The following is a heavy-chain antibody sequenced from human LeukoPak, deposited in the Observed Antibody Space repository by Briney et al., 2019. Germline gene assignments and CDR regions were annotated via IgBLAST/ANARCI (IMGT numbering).Heavy chain of an antibody. Sequence: ASVKVSCKASEYTFTSYDNNWVRQATGQGLEWMGWMNPNSGNTGYAQEFQGRVTMTRNTSISTAYMELSSLRSEDTAVYYCASGKGRVDYWGQGTLVTVSS. D-gene: IGHD3-10*01. CDR3: ASGKGRVDY. CDR1: EYTFTSYD. V-gene: IGHV1-8*01. J-gene: IGHJ4*02. CDR2: MNPNSGNT.